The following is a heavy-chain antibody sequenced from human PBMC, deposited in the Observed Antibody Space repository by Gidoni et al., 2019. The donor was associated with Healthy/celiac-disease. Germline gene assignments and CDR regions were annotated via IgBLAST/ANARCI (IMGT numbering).Heavy chain of an antibody. CDR3: ARGMTETLTLEYYYYGMDV. V-gene: IGHV3-74*01. J-gene: IGHJ6*02. CDR2: INSDGSST. CDR1: GFTFSSYW. Sequence: EVQLVESGGGLVQPGGSLRLSCAASGFTFSSYWMHWVRQAPGKGLVWVSRINSDGSSTSYADSVKGRFTISRDNAKNTLYLQMNSLRAEDTAVYYCARGMTETLTLEYYYYGMDVWGQGTTVTVSS.